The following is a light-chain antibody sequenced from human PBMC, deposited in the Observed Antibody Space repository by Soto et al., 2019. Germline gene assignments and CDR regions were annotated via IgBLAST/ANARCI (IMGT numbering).Light chain of an antibody. Sequence: QSVLTQPASVSLSPGQSITISCTGTSSDVGGYNYVSWYQQHPGKAPKLMIYEVSNRPSGVSNRFSGSKSGNTASLTISGLQAEDEADYYCSSYTSSSTLFYVFGTGTKVTVL. CDR3: SSYTSSSTLFYV. J-gene: IGLJ1*01. V-gene: IGLV2-14*01. CDR1: SSDVGGYNY. CDR2: EVS.